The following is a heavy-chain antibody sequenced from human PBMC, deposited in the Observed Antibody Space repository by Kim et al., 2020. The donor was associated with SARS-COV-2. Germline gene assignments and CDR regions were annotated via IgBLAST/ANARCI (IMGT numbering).Heavy chain of an antibody. D-gene: IGHD2-2*01. Sequence: GGSLRLSCAASGFTFSSYAIHWVRQALGKGLEWMALISYDGSSKYHADSVKGRFTISRDNSKNTLYLQMNSLKTEDTAVYFCARGQYQLLSGTFQYYAMDVWGQGTTVTLSS. V-gene: IGHV3-30-3*01. J-gene: IGHJ6*02. CDR1: GFTFSSYA. CDR2: ISYDGSSK. CDR3: ARGQYQLLSGTFQYYAMDV.